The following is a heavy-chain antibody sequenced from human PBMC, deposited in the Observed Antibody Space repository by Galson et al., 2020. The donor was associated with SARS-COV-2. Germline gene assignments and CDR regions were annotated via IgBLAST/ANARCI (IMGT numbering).Heavy chain of an antibody. Sequence: GESLKISCAASRFIFSTYDMHWVRQAPGRGVEWVAVISYDGSNKKYADSVKGRFTISRDNPKNTLYLQMNSLRDDDTAVYYCVKEGNLRYYDWQHYGLDIWGQGTTVTVSS. J-gene: IGHJ6*02. CDR3: VKEGNLRYYDWQHYGLDI. V-gene: IGHV3-30*18. D-gene: IGHD3-9*01. CDR1: RFIFSTYD. CDR2: ISYDGSNK.